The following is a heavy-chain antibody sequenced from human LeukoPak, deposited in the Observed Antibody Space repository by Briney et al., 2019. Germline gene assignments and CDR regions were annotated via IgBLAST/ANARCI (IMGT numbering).Heavy chain of an antibody. Sequence: AGSLRLSCAASGFTFSSYAMHWVRQAPGKGLEWVAVISYDGSNKYYADSVKGRFTISRDNSKNTLYLQMNSLRAEDTAVYYCARAKYYYDSSGYFDYWGQGTLVTVSS. CDR3: ARAKYYYDSSGYFDY. J-gene: IGHJ4*02. D-gene: IGHD3-22*01. V-gene: IGHV3-30*04. CDR1: GFTFSSYA. CDR2: ISYDGSNK.